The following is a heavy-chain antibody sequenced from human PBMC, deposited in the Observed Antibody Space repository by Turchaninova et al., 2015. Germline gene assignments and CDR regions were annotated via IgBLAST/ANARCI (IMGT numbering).Heavy chain of an antibody. D-gene: IGHD1-14*01. J-gene: IGHJ4*02. CDR3: ARYRNILTGFDY. CDR1: GGSINSGDYS. Sequence: QVQLQESGPGLVKPSQTLSLTCTVSGGSINSGDYSWCWIRQHPGKGLEWIGYIYYSGTTYYNPSLKSRVSISADMSNNQFSLKLSSVTVADTAVYYCARYRNILTGFDYWGQGTLVTVSS. CDR2: IYYSGTT. V-gene: IGHV4-30-4*01.